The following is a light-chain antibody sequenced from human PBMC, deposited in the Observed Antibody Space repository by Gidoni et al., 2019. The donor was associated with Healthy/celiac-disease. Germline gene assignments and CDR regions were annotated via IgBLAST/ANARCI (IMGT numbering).Light chain of an antibody. CDR3: QQYGSSLGT. CDR1: QSVSSSY. J-gene: IGKJ2*01. V-gene: IGKV3-20*01. Sequence: EIVLTQSPGTLSLSPGERATLSCRASQSVSSSYLAWYQQKPGQAPRLLSYGASSRATGIPDRFSGSGSGTDFTLTISRLEPEDFAVYYCQQYGSSLGTFXQXTKLEIK. CDR2: GAS.